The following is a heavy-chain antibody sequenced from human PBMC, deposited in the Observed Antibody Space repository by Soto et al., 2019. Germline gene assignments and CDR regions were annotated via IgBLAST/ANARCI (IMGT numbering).Heavy chain of an antibody. J-gene: IGHJ4*02. CDR1: GFTLNTTRVG. Sequence: QITLKESGPTLVKPTQTLTVTCTFSGFTLNTTRVGVGWIHQPPREALEWLALLYWDDDKLYSPSLKRRLTITKDTSKNQVVLTLTNMDPVDTATYYCAHSKTSGMRYYFDYWGQGTLVTVSS. CDR2: LYWDDDK. V-gene: IGHV2-5*02. CDR3: AHSKTSGMRYYFDY.